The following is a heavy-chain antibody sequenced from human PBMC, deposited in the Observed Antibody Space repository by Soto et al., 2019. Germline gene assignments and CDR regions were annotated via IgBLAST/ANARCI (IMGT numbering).Heavy chain of an antibody. CDR3: ARRWSGTAY. V-gene: IGHV4-59*01. J-gene: IGHJ4*01. D-gene: IGHD3-10*01. CDR2: IHNSGST. CDR1: GGSITSYY. Sequence: QVQLQESGPGLVKPSETLSLTCTVSGGSITSYYWSWIRQPPGKGLEWIGYIHNSGSTSYNPSLQSGVTISADVSKNQFSLDLRSVTAADTAVYYCARRWSGTAYWGHGTLVTVSS.